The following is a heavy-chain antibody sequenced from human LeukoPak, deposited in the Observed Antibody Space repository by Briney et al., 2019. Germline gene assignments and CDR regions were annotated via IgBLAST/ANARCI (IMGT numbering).Heavy chain of an antibody. CDR2: ISYDGSNK. CDR1: GFTFSSYG. J-gene: IGHJ4*02. D-gene: IGHD3-22*01. V-gene: IGHV3-30*18. CDR3: AKDLPLDSSGSPDH. Sequence: GGSLRLSCAASGFTFSSYGMHWVRQAPGKGLEWVAVISYDGSNKYYADSVKGRFTISRDNSKNTLYLQMNSLRAEDTAVYYCAKDLPLDSSGSPDHWGQGTLVTVSS.